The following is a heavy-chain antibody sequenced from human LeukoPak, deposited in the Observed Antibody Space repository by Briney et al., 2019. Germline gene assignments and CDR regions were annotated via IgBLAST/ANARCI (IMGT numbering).Heavy chain of an antibody. CDR3: ASRYCTSTNCYAFDI. Sequence: GGSLRLSCAASGFTFSSYSMNWVRQAPGKGLEWVSSISSDSNYIFYADSVQGRFTISRDNAENSIFLQMNSLRAEDTAVYYCASRYCTSTNCYAFDIWGQGTMVTVSS. CDR1: GFTFSSYS. V-gene: IGHV3-21*01. CDR2: ISSDSNYI. D-gene: IGHD2-2*01. J-gene: IGHJ3*02.